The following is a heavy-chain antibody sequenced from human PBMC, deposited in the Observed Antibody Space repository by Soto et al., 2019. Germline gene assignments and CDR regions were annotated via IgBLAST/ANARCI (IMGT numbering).Heavy chain of an antibody. CDR2: IKPDGSDK. Sequence: GGSLRLSCVASGFTFSTYWMSWVRRAPGKGLEWVANIKPDGSDKYYVGSVKGRFTISRDNAKNSLFLEMNSLGAEDTAIYYCARDRFHPPTSGSSYFGMAVWGQGTTVTVSS. CDR1: GFTFSTYW. J-gene: IGHJ6*02. D-gene: IGHD1-26*01. V-gene: IGHV3-7*05. CDR3: ARDRFHPPTSGSSYFGMAV.